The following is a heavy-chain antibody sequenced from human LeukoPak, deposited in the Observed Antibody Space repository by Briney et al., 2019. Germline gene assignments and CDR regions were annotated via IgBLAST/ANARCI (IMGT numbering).Heavy chain of an antibody. CDR2: ISNSGFTT. CDR3: ARLIPSYYHFDC. D-gene: IGHD4-11*01. V-gene: IGHV3-23*01. J-gene: IGHJ4*02. Sequence: GGSLRLSCAASGFTFSSYAMTRVRQAPGKGPDWVSGISNSGFTTYYADSVKGRFTISRDNSKSTLFLQVNSLSPEDTAVYYCARLIPSYYHFDCWGQGTLVTVSS. CDR1: GFTFSSYA.